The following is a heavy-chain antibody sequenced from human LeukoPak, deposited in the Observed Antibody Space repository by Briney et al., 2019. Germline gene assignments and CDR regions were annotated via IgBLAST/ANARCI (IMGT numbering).Heavy chain of an antibody. Sequence: KPSETLSLTCTVSGGSISSYYWSWIRQPPGKGLEWIGEINHSGSTNYNPSLKSRVTISVDTSKNQFSLKLSSVTAADTAVYYCARVPERYYDSSEVPEKGMDVWGQGTTVTVSS. V-gene: IGHV4-34*01. CDR1: GGSISSYY. CDR2: INHSGST. J-gene: IGHJ6*02. CDR3: ARVPERYYDSSEVPEKGMDV. D-gene: IGHD3-22*01.